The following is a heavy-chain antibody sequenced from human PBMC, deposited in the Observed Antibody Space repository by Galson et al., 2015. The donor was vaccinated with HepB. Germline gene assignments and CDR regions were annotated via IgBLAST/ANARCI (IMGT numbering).Heavy chain of an antibody. Sequence: SVKVSCKASGYTFTSYGISWVRQAPRQGLEWMGWISAYNGNTNYAQKLQGRVTMTTDTSTSTAYMELRSLRSDDTAVYYCARADYDILTGYYILYYFDYWGQGTLVTVSS. V-gene: IGHV1-18*04. J-gene: IGHJ4*02. CDR3: ARADYDILTGYYILYYFDY. CDR1: GYTFTSYG. D-gene: IGHD3-9*01. CDR2: ISAYNGNT.